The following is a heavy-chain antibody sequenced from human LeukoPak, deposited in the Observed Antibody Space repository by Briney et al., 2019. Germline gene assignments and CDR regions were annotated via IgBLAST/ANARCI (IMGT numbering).Heavy chain of an antibody. CDR2: IYYSGST. D-gene: IGHD1-26*01. V-gene: IGHV4-59*08. J-gene: IGHJ4*02. CDR1: GGSISSYY. Sequence: ETLSLTCTVAGGSISSYYWSWIRQPPGKGLEWIGYIYYSGSTYYNPSLKSRVTISVDTSKNQFSLKLSSVTAADTAVYYCAIVGATKEFDYWGQGTLVTVSS. CDR3: AIVGATKEFDY.